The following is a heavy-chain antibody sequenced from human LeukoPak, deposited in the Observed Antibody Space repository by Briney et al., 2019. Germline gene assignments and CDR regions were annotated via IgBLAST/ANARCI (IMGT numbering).Heavy chain of an antibody. CDR2: INPNSGGT. Sequence: ASVKVSCTASGYTFTGYYMHWVRQAPGQGLEWMGWINPNSGGTNYAQKFQGRVTMTRDTSISTAYMELSRLRSDDTAVYYCARELLKSSLQYYYGSGSSGYWGQGTLVTVSS. V-gene: IGHV1-2*02. CDR1: GYTFTGYY. CDR3: ARELLKSSLQYYYGSGSSGY. D-gene: IGHD3-10*01. J-gene: IGHJ4*02.